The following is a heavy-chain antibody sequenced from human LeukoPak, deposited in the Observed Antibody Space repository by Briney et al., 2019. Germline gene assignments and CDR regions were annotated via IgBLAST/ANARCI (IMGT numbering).Heavy chain of an antibody. V-gene: IGHV3-21*01. CDR1: GFTFSSYS. CDR3: ARRYCSGGSCRETPNWFDP. J-gene: IGHJ5*02. Sequence: GGSLRLSCAASGFTFSSYSMNWVRQAPGKGLEWVSSISSSSSYIYYADSVKGRFTISRDNAKNSLYLQMNSLRAEDTAVYYCARRYCSGGSCRETPNWFDPWGQGTLVTVSS. D-gene: IGHD2-15*01. CDR2: ISSSSSYI.